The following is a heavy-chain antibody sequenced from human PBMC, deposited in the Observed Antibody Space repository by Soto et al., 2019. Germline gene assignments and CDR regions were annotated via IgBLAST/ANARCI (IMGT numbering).Heavy chain of an antibody. Sequence: QVTLKESGPVLVNPTETLTLTCTVSGFSLSNARMGVSWIRQPPGKALEWLAHIFSNDEKSYSTSLKSRLTISKDTSKSQVVLTMTNMDPVDTATYYCARISANIAAAGTQFDYWGQGTLVTVSS. CDR2: IFSNDEK. CDR1: GFSLSNARMG. J-gene: IGHJ4*02. V-gene: IGHV2-26*01. D-gene: IGHD6-13*01. CDR3: ARISANIAAAGTQFDY.